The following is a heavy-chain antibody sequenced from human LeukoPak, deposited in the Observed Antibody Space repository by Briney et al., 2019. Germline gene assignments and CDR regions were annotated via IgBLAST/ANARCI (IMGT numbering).Heavy chain of an antibody. J-gene: IGHJ6*02. CDR1: GGSFSGYY. V-gene: IGHV4-34*01. CDR2: INHSGST. D-gene: IGHD3-3*01. CDR3: ARASWSGYFPNGYYYGMDV. Sequence: SETLSLTCAVYGGSFSGYYWSWIRQPPGKGLEGIGEINHSGSTNYNPSLKSRVTISVDTSKNHFSLKLSSVTAADTAVYYCARASWSGYFPNGYYYGMDVWGQGTTVTVSS.